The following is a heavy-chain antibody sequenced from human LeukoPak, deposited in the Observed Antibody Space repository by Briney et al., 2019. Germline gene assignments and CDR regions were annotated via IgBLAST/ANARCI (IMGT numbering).Heavy chain of an antibody. V-gene: IGHV3-30-3*02. D-gene: IGHD3-16*01. CDR3: AKWGMDI. Sequence: PGRSLRLSCAASGFTFSSYAMHWVRQAPGKGLEWVAVISYDGSNKYYADSVKGRFTISRDNSKNTLYLQMNSLRAEDTAVYYCAKWGMDIWGQGTMVTVSS. J-gene: IGHJ3*02. CDR2: ISYDGSNK. CDR1: GFTFSSYA.